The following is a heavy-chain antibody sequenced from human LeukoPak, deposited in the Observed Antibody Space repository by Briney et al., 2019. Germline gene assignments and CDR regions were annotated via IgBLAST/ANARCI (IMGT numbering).Heavy chain of an antibody. CDR3: VRAWGGGSYSDAFDI. J-gene: IGHJ3*02. Sequence: GGALRLSCAAFGFTFSYYNMNWVREGPGKGLDGVPSFSSRSSHIYYADSVKGRFTISRDNAKNSLYLQMSRLRVEDTAVFYCVRAWGGGSYSDAFDIWGQGTMVTVSS. D-gene: IGHD1-26*01. CDR2: FSSRSSHI. V-gene: IGHV3-21*06. CDR1: GFTFSYYN.